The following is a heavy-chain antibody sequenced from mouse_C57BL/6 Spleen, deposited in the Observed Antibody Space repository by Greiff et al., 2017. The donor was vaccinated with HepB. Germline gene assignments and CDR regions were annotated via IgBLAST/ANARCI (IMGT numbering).Heavy chain of an antibody. CDR3: ARHGGSPWYFDV. V-gene: IGHV5-12*01. CDR2: ISNGGGST. CDR1: GFTFSDYY. Sequence: EVQVVESGGGLVQPGGSLKLSCAASGFTFSDYYMYWVRQTPEKRLEWVAYISNGGGSTCYPDTVKGRFTISRDNAKNTLYLQMSRLKSEDTAMYYCARHGGSPWYFDVWGTGTTVTVSS. J-gene: IGHJ1*03.